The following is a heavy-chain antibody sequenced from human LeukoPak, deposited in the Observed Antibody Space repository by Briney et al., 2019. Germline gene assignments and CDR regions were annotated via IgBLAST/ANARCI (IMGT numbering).Heavy chain of an antibody. V-gene: IGHV4-59*12. CDR2: IYYSGST. Sequence: SETLSLTCTISGGSISSSFWTWIRQPPGKGLEWIGYIYYSGSTNYNPSLKSRVTISVDTSKNQFSLKLSSVTAADTAVYYCARGAAAPLDWGQGTLVTVSS. D-gene: IGHD6-13*01. CDR1: GGSISSSF. CDR3: ARGAAAPLD. J-gene: IGHJ4*02.